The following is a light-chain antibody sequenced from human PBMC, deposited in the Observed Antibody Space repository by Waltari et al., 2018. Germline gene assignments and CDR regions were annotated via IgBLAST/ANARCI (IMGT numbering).Light chain of an antibody. V-gene: IGLV1-47*01. CDR1: NSHHGRNY. CDR3: AAWDNSLSGWV. Sequence: QSVLTQPPSASGTPGQRVTITCSGSNSHHGRNYVCWYQQLPRTAPNLPIQRHDQRPSGVPDRFSGSKSDTSASLAISGLRSEDETDYYCAAWDNSLSGWVFGGGTRLTVL. J-gene: IGLJ3*02. CDR2: RHD.